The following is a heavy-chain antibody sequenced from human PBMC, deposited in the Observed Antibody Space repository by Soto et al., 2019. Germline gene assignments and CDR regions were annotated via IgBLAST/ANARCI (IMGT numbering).Heavy chain of an antibody. V-gene: IGHV4-34*01. CDR3: ASNWNQGRYFDY. CDR1: GGSFSGYY. Sequence: QVQLQQWGAGLLKPSETLSLTCAVYGGSFSGYYWSWIRQPPGKGLEWIGEINHSGSTNYNPSLKSRVTISVDTSKYQFSLKLSSVTAADTAVYYCASNWNQGRYFDYWGQGTLVTVSS. CDR2: INHSGST. D-gene: IGHD1-1*01. J-gene: IGHJ4*02.